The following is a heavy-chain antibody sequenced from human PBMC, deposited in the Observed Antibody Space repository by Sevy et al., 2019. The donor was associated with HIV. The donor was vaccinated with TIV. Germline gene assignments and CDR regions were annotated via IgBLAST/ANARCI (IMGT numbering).Heavy chain of an antibody. CDR3: AKDMVSEGGGAYYFDY. CDR1: GFTFDDHT. J-gene: IGHJ4*02. D-gene: IGHD1-20*01. Sequence: GGSLRLSCAASGFTFDDHTMHWVRQPPGKGLEWVSLISWDGGSTYYADSVKGRFTISRDNSKNSLFLKMNSLGAEDTALYYCAKDMVSEGGGAYYFDYWGQGTLVTVSS. V-gene: IGHV3-43*01. CDR2: ISWDGGST.